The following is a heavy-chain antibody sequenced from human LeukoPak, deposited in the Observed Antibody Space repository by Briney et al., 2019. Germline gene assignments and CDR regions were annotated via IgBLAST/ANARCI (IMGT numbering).Heavy chain of an antibody. CDR3: ARDLDPGDYYFDY. CDR2: IWYDGSNK. V-gene: IGHV3-33*01. Sequence: GRSLRISCAAAGFTFSSYGMHWVRQAPGQGLEWVAVIWYDGSNKYYADSVKGRFTISRGNSKNTLYLQMNSLRAEDTAVYYCARDLDPGDYYFDYWGQGTLVTVSS. CDR1: GFTFSSYG. J-gene: IGHJ4*02. D-gene: IGHD3-10*01.